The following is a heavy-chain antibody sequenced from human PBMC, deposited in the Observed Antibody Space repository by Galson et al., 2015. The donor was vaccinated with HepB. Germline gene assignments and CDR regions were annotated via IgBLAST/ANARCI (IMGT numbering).Heavy chain of an antibody. CDR3: ARDEGCSGGSCSRGVYHYYGMDV. J-gene: IGHJ6*02. CDR1: GYTFTSYY. CDR2: INPSGGST. Sequence: SVKVSCKASGYTFTSYYMHWVRQAPGQGLEWMGIINPSGGSTSYAQKFQGRVTMTRDTSTSTVYMELSSLRSEDTAVYYCARDEGCSGGSCSRGVYHYYGMDVWDQGTTVTVSS. V-gene: IGHV1-46*01. D-gene: IGHD2-15*01.